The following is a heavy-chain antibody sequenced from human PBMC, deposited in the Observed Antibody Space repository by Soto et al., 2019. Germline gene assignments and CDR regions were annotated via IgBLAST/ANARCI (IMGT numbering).Heavy chain of an antibody. CDR3: ARDPKNGFDP. Sequence: PSQTLSRTSAITGDSVSSNSAAWMWIRQCQTSGLEWLGRTYYSSKLYNDYAESVKSRITINPNTSKNQFSLQLRSLPPQDKAINYWARDPKNGFDPWGQGTLVTVSS. CDR2: TYYSSKLYN. CDR1: GDSVSSNSAA. V-gene: IGHV6-1*01. J-gene: IGHJ5*02.